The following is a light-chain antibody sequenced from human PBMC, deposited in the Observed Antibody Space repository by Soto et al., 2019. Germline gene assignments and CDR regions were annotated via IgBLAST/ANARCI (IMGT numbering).Light chain of an antibody. CDR1: ENIRSY. J-gene: IGKJ2*02. CDR3: QQTYNTPPWT. V-gene: IGKV1-39*01. CDR2: VAT. Sequence: DVQMTQSPSSLSASVGDRVTISCRASENIRSYLNWYQHKAGGAPKLLISVATKLQSGVPSRFXGSGSGPDFSLTISSLQLEDLATYYCQQTYNTPPWTFGQGTKLEL.